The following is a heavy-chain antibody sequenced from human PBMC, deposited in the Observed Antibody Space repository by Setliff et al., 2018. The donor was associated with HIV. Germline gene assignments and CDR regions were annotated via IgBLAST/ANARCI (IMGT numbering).Heavy chain of an antibody. Sequence: PGGSLRLSCAVSGFTFSSYAMGWVRQAPGKGLEWVSAISGSGGSTYYADSVKGRFTISRDNSKNTLYLQMNSLRAEDTAVYYCARPNYYDSSGSFDYWGQGTLVTVSS. V-gene: IGHV3-23*01. CDR2: ISGSGGST. CDR1: GFTFSSYA. CDR3: ARPNYYDSSGSFDY. D-gene: IGHD3-22*01. J-gene: IGHJ4*02.